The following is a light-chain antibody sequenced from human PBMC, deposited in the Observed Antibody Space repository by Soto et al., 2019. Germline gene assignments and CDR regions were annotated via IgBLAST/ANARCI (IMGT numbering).Light chain of an antibody. CDR1: QSISSW. J-gene: IGKJ1*01. CDR2: KAS. CDR3: QQYNSPPT. V-gene: IGKV1-5*03. Sequence: DIQMTQSPSTLSASVGDRVTITCRASQSISSWLAWYQQKPGKAPKLLIYKASSLESGVPSRFSGSGSGTEFTLTISSLQPDDLATYYCQQYNSPPTFGQGTKVEIK.